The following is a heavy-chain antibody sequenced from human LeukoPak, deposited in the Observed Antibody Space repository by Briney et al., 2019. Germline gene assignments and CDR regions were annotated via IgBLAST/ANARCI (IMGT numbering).Heavy chain of an antibody. CDR1: GYTFTGYY. J-gene: IGHJ4*02. CDR2: INPHSGGT. Sequence: ASVKVSCKASGYTFTGYYLRWVRQAPGQGPEWMGWINPHSGGTNYAQKFQGRVTLTSDTSISTAYMELSGLRSDDTAVYYCATCGSSTSCYRGYFDFWGQGSLVTVSS. V-gene: IGHV1-2*02. CDR3: ATCGSSTSCYRGYFDF. D-gene: IGHD2-2*01.